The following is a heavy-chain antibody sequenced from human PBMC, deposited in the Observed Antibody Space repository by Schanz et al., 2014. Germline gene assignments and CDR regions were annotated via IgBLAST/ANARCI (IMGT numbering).Heavy chain of an antibody. J-gene: IGHJ6*02. D-gene: IGHD3-3*01. Sequence: QVQLVQSGAEVKKPGASVKVSCKASGYTFSGYCMHWVRQAPGQGLEWMGWIIPNSGVTNYAQKFQGRVTLTRDTSISTAYMEVSRLRSDDTAVYYCARGPPYDFWSGPPDRFWGQGTTVTVSS. V-gene: IGHV1-2*02. CDR1: GYTFSGYC. CDR3: ARGPPYDFWSGPPDRF. CDR2: IIPNSGVT.